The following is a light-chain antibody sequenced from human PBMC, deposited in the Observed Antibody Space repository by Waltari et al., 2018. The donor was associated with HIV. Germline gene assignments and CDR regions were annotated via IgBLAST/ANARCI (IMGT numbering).Light chain of an antibody. J-gene: IGKJ1*01. CDR3: PQYYSTPPRT. CDR2: WAS. V-gene: IGKV4-1*01. CDR1: QNILYKSDNKHY. Sequence: DIVMTQSPDSLAVSLGERATINCKSSQNILYKSDNKHYLARYQQKPVHPPKLLISWASAREYGVPDRFSCSGFGTDFTLTISSLQAEDVAVYYCPQYYSTPPRTFGQCTKVVIK.